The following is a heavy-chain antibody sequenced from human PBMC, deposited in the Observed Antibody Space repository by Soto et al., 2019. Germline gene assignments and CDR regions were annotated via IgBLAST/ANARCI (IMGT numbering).Heavy chain of an antibody. CDR1: GGTFSSYA. D-gene: IGHD6-13*01. Sequence: ASVKVSCKASGGTFSSYAISWVRQAPGQGLEWMGGIIPIFGTANYAQKFQGRVTITADESTSTAYMELSSLRSEDTAVYYCARDAVSIAAAPFDPWGQGTLVTVSS. J-gene: IGHJ5*02. CDR2: IIPIFGTA. V-gene: IGHV1-69*13. CDR3: ARDAVSIAAAPFDP.